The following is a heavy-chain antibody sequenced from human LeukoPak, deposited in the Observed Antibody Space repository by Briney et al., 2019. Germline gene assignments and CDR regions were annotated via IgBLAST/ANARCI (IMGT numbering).Heavy chain of an antibody. CDR3: ARVGYSNTWYVDY. CDR1: GFTVSSNY. CDR2: INSDGTST. V-gene: IGHV3-74*01. J-gene: IGHJ4*02. D-gene: IGHD5-18*01. Sequence: GGSLRLSCAASGFTVSSNYMSWVRQAPGKGLAWVSRINSDGTSTVYADSVKGRFTISRDNAKNTVYLEMNSLRAEDTAVYYCARVGYSNTWYVDYWGQGTVVTVSS.